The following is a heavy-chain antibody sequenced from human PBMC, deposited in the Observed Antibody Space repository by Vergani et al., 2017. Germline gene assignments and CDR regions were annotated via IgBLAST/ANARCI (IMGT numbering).Heavy chain of an antibody. Sequence: QVQLQESGPGLVKPSQTLSLTCTVSGGSISSGGSYWSWIRQHPGKGLEWIGYIYYTGSTYYNPSLKSRVTISVDKSKNHFSLKLSSVTAADTALYYGAREADRGDCYNSRGRAFDIWGQGTMVTVSS. V-gene: IGHV4-31*03. J-gene: IGHJ3*02. CDR1: GGSISSGGSY. D-gene: IGHD5-24*01. CDR2: IYYTGST. CDR3: AREADRGDCYNSRGRAFDI.